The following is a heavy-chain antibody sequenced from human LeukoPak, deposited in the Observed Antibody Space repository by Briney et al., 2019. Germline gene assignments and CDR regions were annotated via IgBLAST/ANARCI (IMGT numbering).Heavy chain of an antibody. V-gene: IGHV1-2*02. J-gene: IGHJ4*02. Sequence: ASVKVSCKASGYTFTGYYMHWVRQAPGQGLEWMGWINPNSGGTNYAQKFQGRVTMTEDTSTDTAYMELSSLRSEDTAVYYCATSRLVRGVIILGFDYWGQGTLVTVSS. CDR3: ATSRLVRGVIILGFDY. D-gene: IGHD3-10*01. CDR2: INPNSGGT. CDR1: GYTFTGYY.